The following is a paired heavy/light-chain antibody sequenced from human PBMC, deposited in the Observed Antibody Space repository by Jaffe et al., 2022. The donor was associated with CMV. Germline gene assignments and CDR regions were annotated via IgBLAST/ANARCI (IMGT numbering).Heavy chain of an antibody. D-gene: IGHD2-2*01. CDR3: AREGISRAYQLLDDHYYYYYMDV. CDR1: GFTFSSYG. Sequence: QVQLVESGGGVVQPGRSLRLSCAASGFTFSSYGMHWVRQAPGKGLEWVAVIWYDGSNKYYADSVKGRFTISRDNSKNTLYLQMNSLRAEDTAVYYCAREGISRAYQLLDDHYYYYYMDVWGKGTTVTVSS. J-gene: IGHJ6*03. V-gene: IGHV3-33*08. CDR2: IWYDGSNK.
Light chain of an antibody. Sequence: DIQMTQSPSSLSASVGDRVTITCRASQSISSYLNWYQQKPGKAPKLLIYAASSLQSGVPSRFSGSGSGTDFTLTISSLQPEDFATYYCQQSYSTPPEFTFGPGTKVDIK. V-gene: IGKV1-39*01. CDR1: QSISSY. CDR2: AAS. CDR3: QQSYSTPPEFT. J-gene: IGKJ3*01.